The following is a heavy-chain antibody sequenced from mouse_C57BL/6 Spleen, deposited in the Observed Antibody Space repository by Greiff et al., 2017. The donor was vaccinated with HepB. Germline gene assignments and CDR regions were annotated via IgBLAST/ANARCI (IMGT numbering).Heavy chain of an antibody. CDR1: GYSFTDYN. CDR2: INPNYGTT. D-gene: IGHD1-1*01. Sequence: VQLPQSGPELVKPGASVKISCKASGYSFTDYNMNWVKQSNGKSLEWIGVINPNYGTTSYNQKFKGKATFTVDQSYSTAYMQLNSLTSEDSAVYYCPTMTEVVDTGFDYYGMDYWGQGTSVTASS. V-gene: IGHV1-39*01. J-gene: IGHJ4*01. CDR3: PTMTEVVDTGFDYYGMDY.